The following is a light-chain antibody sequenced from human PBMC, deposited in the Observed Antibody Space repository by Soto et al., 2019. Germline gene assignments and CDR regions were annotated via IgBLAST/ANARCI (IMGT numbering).Light chain of an antibody. Sequence: QSALTQPPSASGSPGQSVTISCTGTSSDVGGYNYVSWYQQHPGKAPKLMIYEVSKRPSGVPDRFSGSKSGNTASLTVSGLQAEDEAYYYCSSYAGSKNAVFGGGTKLTVL. CDR2: EVS. J-gene: IGLJ2*01. CDR3: SSYAGSKNAV. V-gene: IGLV2-8*01. CDR1: SSDVGGYNY.